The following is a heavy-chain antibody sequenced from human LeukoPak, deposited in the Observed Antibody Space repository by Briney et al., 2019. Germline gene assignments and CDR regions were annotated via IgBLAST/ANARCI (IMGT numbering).Heavy chain of an antibody. D-gene: IGHD2-2*03. V-gene: IGHV1-18*01. CDR1: GYTFTSYG. Sequence: ASVKVSCKASGYTFTSYGISWVRQAPGQGLEWMGWIRVYNGDINYAQKLQGRVTMTTDTSTSTAYMELRSLRSDDTAVYYCATGYCSSTNCRIDYWGQGTLVSVSS. CDR3: ATGYCSSTNCRIDY. J-gene: IGHJ4*02. CDR2: IRVYNGDI.